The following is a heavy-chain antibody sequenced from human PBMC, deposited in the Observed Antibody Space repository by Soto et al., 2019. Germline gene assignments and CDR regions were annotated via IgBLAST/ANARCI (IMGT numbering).Heavy chain of an antibody. D-gene: IGHD3-10*01. CDR2: IIPIFGTA. J-gene: IGHJ5*02. CDR3: AKENGSGSYSWFDP. Sequence: ASVKVSCKASGGTFSSYAISWVRQAPGQGLEWMGGIIPIFGTANYAQKFQGRVTITADESTSTAYMELSSLRSEDTAVYYCAKENGSGSYSWFDPWGQGTRVTVSS. V-gene: IGHV1-69*13. CDR1: GGTFSSYA.